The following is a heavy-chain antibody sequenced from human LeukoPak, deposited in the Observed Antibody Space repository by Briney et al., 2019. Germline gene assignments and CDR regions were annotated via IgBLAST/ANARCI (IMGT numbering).Heavy chain of an antibody. Sequence: PSETLSLTCTVSDDSITIYYWSWIRQPPGKGLEWIGYIYYRVTSDYNPSLKSRVTMSVDMSTRQISLKLSSVTAADTAVYYCARAVGGDGSGSLWGPGTLVTVSS. CDR1: DDSITIYY. CDR2: IYYRVTS. J-gene: IGHJ4*02. V-gene: IGHV4-59*01. D-gene: IGHD3-10*01. CDR3: ARAVGGDGSGSL.